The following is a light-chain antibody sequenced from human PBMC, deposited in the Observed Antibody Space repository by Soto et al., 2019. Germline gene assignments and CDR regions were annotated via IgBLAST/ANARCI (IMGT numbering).Light chain of an antibody. CDR1: SSDVGGYNY. CDR2: DVS. V-gene: IGLV2-14*01. J-gene: IGLJ2*01. Sequence: QSALTQPASVSGSPGQSITISCTGTSSDVGGYNYVSWYQQHPGKAPKLIIYDVSNRPSGVSNRFSGSKSDNTASLTISGLQAEDEADYYCSSYSSSSSGEFGGGTKLGVFGGGTKLTVL. CDR3: SSYSSSSSGEFGGGTKLGV.